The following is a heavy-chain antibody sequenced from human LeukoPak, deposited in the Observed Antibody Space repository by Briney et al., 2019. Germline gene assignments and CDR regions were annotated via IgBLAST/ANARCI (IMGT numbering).Heavy chain of an antibody. CDR1: GGSISGYY. Sequence: PSETLSLTCSVSGGSISGYYWNWIRQPAGKGLEWIGHIYTSGGTNYNPSLNSRVTMSLNKSKNQFSLKLSSVTAADTAVYYCASGRVGGYCSSVSCYTYWGQGTLVTVSS. D-gene: IGHD2-2*02. CDR3: ASGRVGGYCSSVSCYTY. CDR2: IYTSGGT. J-gene: IGHJ4*02. V-gene: IGHV4-4*07.